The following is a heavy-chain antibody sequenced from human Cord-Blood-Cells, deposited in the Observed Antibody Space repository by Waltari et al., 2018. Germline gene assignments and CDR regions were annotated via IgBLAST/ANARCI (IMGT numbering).Heavy chain of an antibody. D-gene: IGHD6-6*01. CDR2: IWYDGSNK. CDR3: ARANYSSSPFDY. Sequence: QVQLVESGGGVVQPGRSLRPSCAATGLTFSSYGMHWVRQGPGKGLEGVAVIWYDGSNKYYADSVKGRFTISRDNSKNTLYLQMNSLRAEDTAVYYCARANYSSSPFDYWGQGTLVTVSS. J-gene: IGHJ4*02. CDR1: GLTFSSYG. V-gene: IGHV3-33*01.